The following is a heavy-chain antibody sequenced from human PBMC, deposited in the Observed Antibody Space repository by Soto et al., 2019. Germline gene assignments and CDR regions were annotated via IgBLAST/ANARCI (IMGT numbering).Heavy chain of an antibody. Sequence: PSETLSLTCTVSGGSISSYYWSWIRQPPGEGLEWIGYIYNSGSTNYNPSLKSRVTISVDTSKNQFSLKLTSVTAADTAAYYCARRRLYSSGYDSWGQGTLVTVSS. D-gene: IGHD6-19*01. J-gene: IGHJ5*01. CDR2: IYNSGST. CDR1: GGSISSYY. CDR3: ARRRLYSSGYDS. V-gene: IGHV4-59*08.